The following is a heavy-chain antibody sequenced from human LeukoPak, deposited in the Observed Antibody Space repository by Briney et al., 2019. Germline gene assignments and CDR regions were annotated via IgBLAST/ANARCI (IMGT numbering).Heavy chain of an antibody. CDR3: ARAERGYSYGYGYYYYYMDV. D-gene: IGHD5-18*01. J-gene: IGHJ6*03. CDR2: IYYSGST. V-gene: IGHV4-59*01. CDR1: GGSISSYY. Sequence: PSETLSLTCTVSGGSISSYYWSWIRQPPGKGLEWIGYIYYSGSTNYNPSLKSRVTISVDTSKNQFSLKLSSVTAADTAVYYCARAERGYSYGYGYYYYYMDVWGKGTTVTASS.